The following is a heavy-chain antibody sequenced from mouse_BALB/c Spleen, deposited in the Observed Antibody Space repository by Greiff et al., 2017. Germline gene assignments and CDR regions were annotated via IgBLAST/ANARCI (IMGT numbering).Heavy chain of an antibody. V-gene: IGHV1S137*01. Sequence: VQLQESGAELVRPGVSVKISCKGSGYTFTDYAMHWVKQSHAKSLEWIGVISTYYGDASYNQKFKGKATMTVDKSSSTAYMELARLTSEDSAIYYCARRITTALYYYAMDYWGQGTSVTVSS. J-gene: IGHJ4*01. CDR1: GYTFTDYA. CDR2: ISTYYGDA. D-gene: IGHD1-2*01. CDR3: ARRITTALYYYAMDY.